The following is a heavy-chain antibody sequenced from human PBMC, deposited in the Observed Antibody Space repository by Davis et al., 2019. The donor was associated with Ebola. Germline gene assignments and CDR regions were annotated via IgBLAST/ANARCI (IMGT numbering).Heavy chain of an antibody. V-gene: IGHV3-74*01. CDR2: INSDGSST. J-gene: IGHJ4*02. D-gene: IGHD6-19*01. Sequence: HTGGSLRLSCAASGFTFSSYWMHWVRQAPGKGLVWVSRINSDGSSTSYADSVKGRFTISRDNAKNTLYLQMNSLRAEDTAVYYCARVPRVGIAVAGTGWYYFDYWGQGTLVTVSS. CDR3: ARVPRVGIAVAGTGWYYFDY. CDR1: GFTFSSYW.